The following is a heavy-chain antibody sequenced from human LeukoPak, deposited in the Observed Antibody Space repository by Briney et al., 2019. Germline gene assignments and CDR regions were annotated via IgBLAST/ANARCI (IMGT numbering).Heavy chain of an antibody. CDR3: ARLIVGAKPGFRDY. CDR2: IYYSGST. J-gene: IGHJ4*02. D-gene: IGHD1-26*01. Sequence: SETLSLTCTVSGGSISSYYWSWIRQPPGKGLEWIGYIYYSGSTNYNPSLKSRVTISVDKSKNQFSLKLSSVTAADTAVYYCARLIVGAKPGFRDYWGQGTLVTVSS. CDR1: GGSISSYY. V-gene: IGHV4-59*12.